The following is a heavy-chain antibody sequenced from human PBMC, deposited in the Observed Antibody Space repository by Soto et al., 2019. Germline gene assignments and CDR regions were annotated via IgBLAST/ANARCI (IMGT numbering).Heavy chain of an antibody. CDR3: ARVGLGAAWYQWFGP. J-gene: IGHJ5*02. CDR1: GYTFTSYD. Sequence: QVQLVQSGAEVKKPGASVKVSCKASGYTFTSYDINWVRQATGQGLAWMGWMNPNSGNTGYAQKFQGRVTMTRDTSISTAYMELSSLSSEDTAVYYCARVGLGAAWYQWFGPWGQGTLVTVSS. CDR2: MNPNSGNT. D-gene: IGHD6-13*01. V-gene: IGHV1-8*01.